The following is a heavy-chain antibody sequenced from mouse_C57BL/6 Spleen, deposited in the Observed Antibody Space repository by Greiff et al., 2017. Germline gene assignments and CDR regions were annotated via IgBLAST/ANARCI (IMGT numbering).Heavy chain of an antibody. CDR3: ARVMSYYAMDY. D-gene: IGHD2-3*01. CDR1: GYTFTSYW. Sequence: QVQLQQPGAELVRPGSSVKLSCKASGYTFTSYWMDWVKQRPGQGLEWIGNIYPSDSETHYNQKFKDKATLTVDKSSSTAYMQLSSLTSEDSAVXYCARVMSYYAMDYWGQGTSVTVSS. CDR2: IYPSDSET. J-gene: IGHJ4*01. V-gene: IGHV1-61*01.